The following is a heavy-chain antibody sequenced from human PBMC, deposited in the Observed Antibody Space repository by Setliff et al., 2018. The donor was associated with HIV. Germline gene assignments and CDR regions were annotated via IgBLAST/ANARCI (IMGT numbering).Heavy chain of an antibody. V-gene: IGHV4-61*09. CDR3: ARSLIVPAALGDYFDY. Sequence: PSETLSLTCTVSGGSITSGSYYWSWIRQPAGKGLEWIGHIYTSGSTNYIPSLKSRVTVSVDTSKNQFSLKLSSVTAADTAVYYCARSLIVPAALGDYFDYWGQGTLVTV. D-gene: IGHD2-2*01. J-gene: IGHJ4*02. CDR2: IYTSGST. CDR1: GGSITSGSYY.